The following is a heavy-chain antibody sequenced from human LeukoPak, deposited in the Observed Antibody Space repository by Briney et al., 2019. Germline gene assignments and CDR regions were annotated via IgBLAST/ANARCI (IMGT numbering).Heavy chain of an antibody. V-gene: IGHV3-30*04. CDR1: GFTFSSYA. D-gene: IGHD6-19*01. CDR2: ISYDGSNK. Sequence: PGRSLRLSCAASGFTFSSYAMHWVRRAPGKGLEWVAVISYDGSNKYYADSVKGRFTISRDNSKNTLYLQMNSLRAEDTAVYYCARDQDSSGWYTFDYWGQGTLVTVSS. CDR3: ARDQDSSGWYTFDY. J-gene: IGHJ4*02.